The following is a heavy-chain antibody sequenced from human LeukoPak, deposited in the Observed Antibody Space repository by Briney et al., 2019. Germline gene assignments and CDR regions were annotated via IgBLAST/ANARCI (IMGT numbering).Heavy chain of an antibody. D-gene: IGHD3-10*01. Sequence: SETLSLTCAVYGGFFSGYYWSWIRQPPGKGLEWIGEINHSGSTNYNPSLKSRVTISVDTSKNQFSLKLSSVTAADTAVYYCAVYHYGSGSYHNHPNFDYWGQGTLVTVSS. V-gene: IGHV4-34*01. CDR3: AVYHYGSGSYHNHPNFDY. CDR1: GGFFSGYY. CDR2: INHSGST. J-gene: IGHJ4*02.